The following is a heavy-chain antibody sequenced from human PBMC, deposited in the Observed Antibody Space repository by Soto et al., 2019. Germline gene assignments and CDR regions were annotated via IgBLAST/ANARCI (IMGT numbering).Heavy chain of an antibody. Sequence: EVQLVESGGGLIQPGGSLRLSCAASGFTVSSNYMSWVRQATGKGLEWVSVIYSGGSTYYADSVKGRFTISRDNSKNTLYLQMHSLRAEDTAVYYCARDTAAGTNGMDVWGQGTTVTVSS. CDR3: ARDTAAGTNGMDV. J-gene: IGHJ6*02. CDR1: GFTVSSNY. D-gene: IGHD6-13*01. V-gene: IGHV3-53*01. CDR2: IYSGGST.